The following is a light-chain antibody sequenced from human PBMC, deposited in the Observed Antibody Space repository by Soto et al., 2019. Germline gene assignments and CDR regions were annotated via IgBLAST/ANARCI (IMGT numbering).Light chain of an antibody. J-gene: IGLJ1*01. Sequence: SALTEAPAAGRGPGRGGCVACAGTISVVGGYNYVSWYQQHPGKAPKLMIYEVSKRPSGVPDRFSGSKSGNTASLTVSGLQAEDEADYYCSSYAGSNNYVFGTGTKVTAL. CDR2: EVS. CDR1: ISVVGGYNY. CDR3: SSYAGSNNYV. V-gene: IGLV2-8*01.